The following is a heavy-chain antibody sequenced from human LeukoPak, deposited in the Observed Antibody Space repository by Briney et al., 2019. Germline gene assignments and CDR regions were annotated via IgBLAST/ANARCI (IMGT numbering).Heavy chain of an antibody. D-gene: IGHD1-26*01. J-gene: IGHJ4*02. CDR1: GFTFSSYE. Sequence: GGSLRLSCAASGFTFSSYEMNWVGQAPGKGLECFSSFISSSSTISSTASVKARFTISRDNPKTSLYLQMNSLRAEDTAVYYCARYIVGATPDYWGQGTLVTVSS. CDR3: ARYIVGATPDY. V-gene: IGHV3-48*03. CDR2: FISSSSTI.